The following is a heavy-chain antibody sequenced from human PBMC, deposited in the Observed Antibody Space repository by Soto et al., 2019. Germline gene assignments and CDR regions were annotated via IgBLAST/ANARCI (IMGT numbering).Heavy chain of an antibody. CDR3: AREPAYSSGWYQAGFYYYYGMDV. J-gene: IGHJ6*02. V-gene: IGHV1-2*04. D-gene: IGHD6-19*01. CDR2: INPNSGGT. CDR1: GYTFTGYY. Sequence: ASVKVSCKASGYTFTGYYMHWVRQAPGQGLEWMGWINPNSGGTNYAQKFQGWVTMTRDTSISTAYMELSRLRSDDTAVFYCAREPAYSSGWYQAGFYYYYGMDVWGQGTTVTVSS.